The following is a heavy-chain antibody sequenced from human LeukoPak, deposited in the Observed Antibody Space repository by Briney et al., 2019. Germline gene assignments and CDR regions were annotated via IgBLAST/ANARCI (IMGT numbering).Heavy chain of an antibody. V-gene: IGHV3-48*01. D-gene: IGHD5-12*01. CDR1: GFTCSNYS. Sequence: GGSLRLSCAASGFTCSNYSMNWVRQTPGKGLEWLSNIGNCSTSISHADSVRGRFTISRENAQNSLFLQMNSLRAEDTAVYYCARDGGYRGYDADCWGQGTLVTVSS. CDR3: ARDGGYRGYDADC. CDR2: IGNCSTSI. J-gene: IGHJ4*02.